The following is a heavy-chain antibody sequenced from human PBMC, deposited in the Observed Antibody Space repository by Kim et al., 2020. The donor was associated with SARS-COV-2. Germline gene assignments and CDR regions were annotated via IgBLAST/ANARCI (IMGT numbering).Heavy chain of an antibody. D-gene: IGHD1-1*01. J-gene: IGHJ6*02. CDR2: ISYDANSE. Sequence: GGSLRLSCTASGFSFSAYGMQWVRQAPDKGLEWVAVISYDANSEYYADSVKGRFTISRDNSENTVYLQMNSLRADDTGVYYCARDHPQLGFGDRLGDSYYFGMDVWGQGTTVTVYS. V-gene: IGHV3-30*04. CDR3: ARDHPQLGFGDRLGDSYYFGMDV. CDR1: GFSFSAYG.